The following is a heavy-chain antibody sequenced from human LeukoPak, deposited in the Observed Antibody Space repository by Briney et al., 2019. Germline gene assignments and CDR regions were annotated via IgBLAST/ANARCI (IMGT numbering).Heavy chain of an antibody. D-gene: IGHD2-21*01. Sequence: SGTLSLTCAVSGGSISGSNWWSWVRQPPGKGLEWIGEVYHSGTTNYNPSLKSRVTISVDNSKNQFSLKLSSVTAADTAVYYCARVIVRHSPWSYYYMDVWGKGTTVTVSS. V-gene: IGHV4-4*02. CDR1: GGSISGSNW. J-gene: IGHJ6*03. CDR3: ARVIVRHSPWSYYYMDV. CDR2: VYHSGTT.